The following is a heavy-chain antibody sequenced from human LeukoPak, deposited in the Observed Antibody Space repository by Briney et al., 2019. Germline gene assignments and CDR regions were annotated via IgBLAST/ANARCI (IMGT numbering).Heavy chain of an antibody. CDR1: GSTFSNNW. D-gene: IGHD3-22*01. J-gene: IGHJ4*02. V-gene: IGHV3-74*01. CDR3: AMIKEG. Sequence: GGSLRLSCAASGSTFSNNWMHWVRQAPGKGLVWVSRINSDGRTTTYADSVKGRFTISRDNAKNTLYLQMNSLRAEDTAVYYCAMIKEGWGQGTLVTVSS. CDR2: INSDGRTT.